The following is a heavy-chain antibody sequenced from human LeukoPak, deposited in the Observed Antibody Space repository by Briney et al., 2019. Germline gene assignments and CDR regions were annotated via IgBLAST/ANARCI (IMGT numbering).Heavy chain of an antibody. J-gene: IGHJ4*02. V-gene: IGHV1-8*01. D-gene: IGHD6-19*01. CDR1: GYTFTSYD. Sequence: ASVKVSCKASGYTFTSYDINWVRQATGQGLEWMGWMNPNSGNTGYAQKFQGRVTMTRNTSISTAYMELSSLRSEDTAVYYCARSSDSSGWPQDYWGQGTLVTVSS. CDR3: ARSSDSSGWPQDY. CDR2: MNPNSGNT.